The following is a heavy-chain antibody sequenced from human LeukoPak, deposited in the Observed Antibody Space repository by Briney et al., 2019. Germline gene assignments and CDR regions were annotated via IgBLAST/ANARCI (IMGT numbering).Heavy chain of an antibody. CDR1: RFTFSNYW. CDR3: ARGVAALMDV. J-gene: IGHJ6*03. V-gene: IGHV3-7*04. D-gene: IGHD6-6*01. CDR2: IKQDASEK. Sequence: GGSLRPSCAASRFTFSNYWMNWVRQAPGKGLEWVANIKQDASEKYYVDSVRGRFTISRGNAKNSLYLQMDSLRGEDTVVYFCARGVAALMDVWGKGTTVTVSS.